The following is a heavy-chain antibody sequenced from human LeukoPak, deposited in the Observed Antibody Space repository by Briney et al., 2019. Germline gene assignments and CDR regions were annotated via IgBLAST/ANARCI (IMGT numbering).Heavy chain of an antibody. CDR3: AISLGWFDP. V-gene: IGHV1-18*01. J-gene: IGHJ5*02. CDR1: GGTFSSYA. CDR2: ISAYNGNT. Sequence: ASVKVSCKASGGTFSSYAISWVRQAPGQGLEWMGWISAYNGNTNYAQKLQGRITMSTDTSTSTAYMELRSLRSDDTAVYYCAISLGWFDPWGQGTLVTVSS.